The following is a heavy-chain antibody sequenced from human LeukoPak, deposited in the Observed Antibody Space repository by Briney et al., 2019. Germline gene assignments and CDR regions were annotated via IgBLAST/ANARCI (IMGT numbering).Heavy chain of an antibody. CDR3: ARYHGSGTDKAGDVMDV. D-gene: IGHD3-10*01. V-gene: IGHV5-51*01. CDR2: IYPGDSDT. Sequence: KPGESLKISCKGSGYTFDNYWIAWVRQMPGKGPEWMGIIYPGDSDTRYSPSFQGQVTISADKSISTAYLQWTSLKASDTAIYYCARYHGSGTDKAGDVMDVWGKGTTVTVS. CDR1: GYTFDNYW. J-gene: IGHJ6*04.